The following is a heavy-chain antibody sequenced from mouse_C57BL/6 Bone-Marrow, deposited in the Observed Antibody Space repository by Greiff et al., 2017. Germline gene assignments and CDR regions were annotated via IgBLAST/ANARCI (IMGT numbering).Heavy chain of an antibody. CDR3: AGSHCDY. CDR1: GYTFTNYC. CDR2: IDPSDSYT. J-gene: IGHJ2*01. Sequence: QVQLQQPGAELVKPGASVKLSCKASGYTFTNYCMQWVKQRPGQGLEWIGEIDPSDSYTNYNQKFKGKATLTVDTSTSTAYMQLSSLTSEDSAVYYCAGSHCDYWGQGTTLTVSS. V-gene: IGHV1-50*01.